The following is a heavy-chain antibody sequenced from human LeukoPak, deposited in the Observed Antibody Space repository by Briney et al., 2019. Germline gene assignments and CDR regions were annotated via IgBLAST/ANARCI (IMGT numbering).Heavy chain of an antibody. Sequence: GGSLRLSCAASGFTFSSYSMSWVRQAPGKGLEWVGRIKSKTDGGTVDYAPPVKGRFTISRDDSRNTLSLEMNFLKTEDTAVYYCTTDPGNYEIFWGQGTLVSASS. CDR2: IKSKTDGGTV. CDR3: TTDPGNYEIF. D-gene: IGHD4-11*01. V-gene: IGHV3-15*01. J-gene: IGHJ4*02. CDR1: GFTFSSYS.